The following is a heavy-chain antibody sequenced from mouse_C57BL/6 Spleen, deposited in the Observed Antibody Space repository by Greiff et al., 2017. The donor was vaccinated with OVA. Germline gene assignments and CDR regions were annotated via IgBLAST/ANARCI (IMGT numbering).Heavy chain of an antibody. CDR2: INPSSGYT. D-gene: IGHD2-5*01. CDR1: GYTFTSYT. Sequence: VQLVESGAELARPGASVKMSCKASGYTFTSYTMHWVKQRPGQGLEWIGYINPSSGYTKYNQKFKDKATLTADKSSSTAYMQLSSLTSEDSAVYYCARGYYSNYDFDYWGQGTTLTVSS. J-gene: IGHJ2*01. V-gene: IGHV1-4*01. CDR3: ARGYYSNYDFDY.